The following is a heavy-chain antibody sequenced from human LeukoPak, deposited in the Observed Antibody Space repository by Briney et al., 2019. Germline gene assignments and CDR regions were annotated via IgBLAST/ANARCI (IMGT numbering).Heavy chain of an antibody. D-gene: IGHD3-3*01. Sequence: SQTLSLTCTVSGGSISSGGYYWSWIRQPPGKGLEWIGYIYHSGSTYYNPSLKSRVTISVDRSKNQFSLKLSSVTAADTAVYYCASDTTYDFWSGASYYMDVWGKGTTVTVSS. CDR1: GGSISSGGYY. CDR2: IYHSGST. CDR3: ASDTTYDFWSGASYYMDV. V-gene: IGHV4-30-2*01. J-gene: IGHJ6*03.